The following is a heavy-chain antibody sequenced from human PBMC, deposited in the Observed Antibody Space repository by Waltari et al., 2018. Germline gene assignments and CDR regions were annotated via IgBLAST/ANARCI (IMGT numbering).Heavy chain of an antibody. CDR1: GFTFSNYL. Sequence: EVQLVVSGGGLVQPGGSLRLSCAAAGFTFSNYLMTWVRQAPGKGLEWVANIKQDGSEKYYVDSVKGRFTISRDNAKNSLYLQMNSLRAEDTAVYYCARGRATNDYWGQGTLVTVSS. V-gene: IGHV3-7*01. J-gene: IGHJ4*02. CDR3: ARGRATNDY. CDR2: IKQDGSEK.